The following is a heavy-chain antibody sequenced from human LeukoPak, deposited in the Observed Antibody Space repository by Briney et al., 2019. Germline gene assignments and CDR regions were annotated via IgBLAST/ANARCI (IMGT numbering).Heavy chain of an antibody. J-gene: IGHJ5*02. CDR1: GGSFSGYY. CDR2: INHSGST. CDR3: ARGPSITIFGDNWFDP. D-gene: IGHD3-3*01. Sequence: SGTLSLTCAVYGGSFSGYYWSWIRQPPGKGLEWIGEINHSGSTNYNPSLKSRVTISVDTSKNQFSLKLSSVTAADTAVYYCARGPSITIFGDNWFDPWGQGTLVTVYS. V-gene: IGHV4-34*01.